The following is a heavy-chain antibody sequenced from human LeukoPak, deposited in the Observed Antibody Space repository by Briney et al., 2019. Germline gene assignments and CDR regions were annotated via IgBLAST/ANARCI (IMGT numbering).Heavy chain of an antibody. D-gene: IGHD3-22*01. CDR3: ARETYYYDSSGYYYVEY. Sequence: SETLSLTCAVYGGSFSGYYWSWIRQPPGKGLEWIGEINHSGSTNYNPSLKSRVTISVDTSKNQFSLKLSSVTAADTAVYYCARETYYYDSSGYYYVEYWGQGTLVTVSS. V-gene: IGHV4-34*01. CDR2: INHSGST. CDR1: GGSFSGYY. J-gene: IGHJ4*02.